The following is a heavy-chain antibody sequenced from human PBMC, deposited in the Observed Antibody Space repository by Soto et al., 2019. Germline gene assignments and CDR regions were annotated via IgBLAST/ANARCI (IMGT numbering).Heavy chain of an antibody. CDR1: GYTFTDYY. CDR2: INPNSGGT. V-gene: IGHV1-2*04. Sequence: ASVKVSCKASGYTFTDYYMHWVRQAPGQGLEWMGWINPNSGGTNSAQKFQGWVTMTRDTXIXXXXXXXXXXXXDDPXXXXXXXAGXEAAARRAGGWGYYGMDVWGQGTTVTVSS. CDR3: XXAGXEAAARRAGGWGYYGMDV. J-gene: IGHJ6*02. D-gene: IGHD6-6*01.